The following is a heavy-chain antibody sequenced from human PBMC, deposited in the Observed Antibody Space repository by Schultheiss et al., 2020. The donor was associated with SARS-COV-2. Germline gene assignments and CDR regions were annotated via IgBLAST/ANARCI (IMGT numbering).Heavy chain of an antibody. CDR2: IYYSGST. CDR3: ARLLRDSSGLYYFDY. V-gene: IGHV4-39*01. D-gene: IGHD3-22*01. Sequence: SETLSLTCTVSGGSISSYYWGWIRQPPGKGLEWIGSIYYSGSTYYNPSLKSRVTISVDTSKNQFSLKLSSVTAADTAVYYCARLLRDSSGLYYFDYWGQGTLVTVSS. CDR1: GGSISSYY. J-gene: IGHJ4*02.